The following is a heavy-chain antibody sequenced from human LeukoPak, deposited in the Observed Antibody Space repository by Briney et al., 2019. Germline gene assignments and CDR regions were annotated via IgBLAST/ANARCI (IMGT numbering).Heavy chain of an antibody. CDR1: GDSVSSNSAA. CDR3: ARGKRDGYNTLDY. J-gene: IGHJ4*02. D-gene: IGHD5-24*01. V-gene: IGHV6-1*01. CDR2: TYYRSKWYN. Sequence: SQTLSLTCAISGDSVSSNSAAWNWIRQSLSSGLEWLGRTYYRSKWYNDYAVSVKSRITINPDTSKNQFSLQLNSVTPEDTAVYYCARGKRDGYNTLDYWGQGTLVTVSS.